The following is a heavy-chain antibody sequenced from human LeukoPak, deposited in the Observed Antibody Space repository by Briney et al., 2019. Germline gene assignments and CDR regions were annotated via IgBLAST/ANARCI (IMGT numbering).Heavy chain of an antibody. J-gene: IGHJ3*01. CDR2: IIPISGTT. CDR3: AREGPGGDLT. V-gene: IGHV1-69*05. CDR1: GGTFKNYS. Sequence: SVKVSCKSSGGTFKNYSVNWVRQAPGRGLEWMGRIIPISGTTNYAQKFQGRVTITTDESTSTAYMELSSLRSEDTAVYYCAREGPGGDLTWGQGTMVTVSS. D-gene: IGHD2-21*02.